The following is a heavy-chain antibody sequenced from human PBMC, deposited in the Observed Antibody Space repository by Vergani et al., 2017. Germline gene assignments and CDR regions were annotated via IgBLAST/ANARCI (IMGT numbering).Heavy chain of an antibody. V-gene: IGHV4-61*02. D-gene: IGHD3-10*01. CDR1: GGSISSGSYY. J-gene: IGHJ3*02. CDR3: ATYYYGSGSYKDAFDI. Sequence: QVQLQESGPGLVKPSQTLSLTCTVSGGSISSGSYYWSWIRQPAGKGLEWIGRIYTSGSTNYNPSLKSRVTISVDTSKNQFSLMLSSVTAADTAVYYCATYYYGSGSYKDAFDIWGQGTMVTVSS. CDR2: IYTSGST.